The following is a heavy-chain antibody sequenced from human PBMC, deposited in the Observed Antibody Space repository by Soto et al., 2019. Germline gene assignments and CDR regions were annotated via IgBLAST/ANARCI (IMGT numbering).Heavy chain of an antibody. CDR3: TWDTSGYYYPRH. CDR2: IKSKASGGTT. J-gene: IGHJ4*02. CDR1: GFTFTDAW. V-gene: IGHV3-15*07. Sequence: EVQLVESGGGLVKPGGSLRLSCAASGFTFTDAWMNWVRQAPGKGLEWVGHIKSKASGGTTNYAAPVKGRFTISRDDLKNTLYLQMNNLKTEDTAVYYRTWDTSGYYYPRHWGQGTLVTVSS. D-gene: IGHD3-22*01.